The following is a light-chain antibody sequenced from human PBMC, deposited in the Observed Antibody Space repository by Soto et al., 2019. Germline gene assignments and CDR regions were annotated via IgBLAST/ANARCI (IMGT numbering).Light chain of an antibody. V-gene: IGLV1-44*01. CDR1: SSNIGSHP. CDR2: STD. Sequence: QSVLTQPPSVSGTPGQRVTISCSGSSSNIGSHPVDWYQHLPGMAPKLLIYSTDQRPSGITDRFSGSKSGTSASLAISGLQSEDEADYYCAAWDDSLKGWVFGGGTKLTVL. CDR3: AAWDDSLKGWV. J-gene: IGLJ3*02.